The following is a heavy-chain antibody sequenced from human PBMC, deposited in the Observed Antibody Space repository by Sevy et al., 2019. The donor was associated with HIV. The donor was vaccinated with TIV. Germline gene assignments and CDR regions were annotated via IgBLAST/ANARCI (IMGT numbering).Heavy chain of an antibody. CDR1: GFTFSSYV. CDR3: AKDLYGSGSETFDY. D-gene: IGHD3-10*01. CDR2: ISGSGGST. Sequence: GGSLRLSCAASGFTFSSYVMSWVRQAPGKGLEWVSAISGSGGSTYYADSVKGRFTISRDNSKNTLYLQMNSLRAEDTAVYYCAKDLYGSGSETFDYWGQGTLVTVSS. J-gene: IGHJ4*02. V-gene: IGHV3-23*01.